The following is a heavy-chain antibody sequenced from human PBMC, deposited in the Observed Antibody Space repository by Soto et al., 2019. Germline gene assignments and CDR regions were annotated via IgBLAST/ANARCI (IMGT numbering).Heavy chain of an antibody. Sequence: GGSLRLSCAASGFTFSSYAMSWVRQAPGKGLEWVSAISGSGGSTYYADSVKGRFTISRDNSKNTLYLQMNSLRAEDTAVYYCAKAAVVVPSTVTDLNWFDPWGQGTLVTVSS. V-gene: IGHV3-23*01. CDR3: AKAAVVVPSTVTDLNWFDP. CDR1: GFTFSSYA. CDR2: ISGSGGST. J-gene: IGHJ5*02. D-gene: IGHD2-2*01.